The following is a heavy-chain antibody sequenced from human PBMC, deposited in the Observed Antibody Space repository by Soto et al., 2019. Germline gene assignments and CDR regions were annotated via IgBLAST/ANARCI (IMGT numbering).Heavy chain of an antibody. J-gene: IGHJ6*03. D-gene: IGHD3-3*01. Sequence: GGSLRLSCAASGFTFSSYWMSWVRQAPGKGLEWVANIKQDGSEKYYVDSVKGRFTISRDNAKNSLYLQMNSLRAEDTAVYYCARDASITIFGVVIPDSYYYMDVWGKGTTVTVSS. CDR2: IKQDGSEK. V-gene: IGHV3-7*01. CDR3: ARDASITIFGVVIPDSYYYMDV. CDR1: GFTFSSYW.